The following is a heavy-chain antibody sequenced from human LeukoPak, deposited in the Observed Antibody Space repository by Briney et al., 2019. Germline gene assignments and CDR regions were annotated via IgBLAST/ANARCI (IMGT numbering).Heavy chain of an antibody. CDR2: IIPIFGTA. V-gene: IGHV1-69*06. CDR1: GGTFISYA. D-gene: IGHD5-18*01. Sequence: ASVKVSCKASGGTFISYAISWVRQAPGQGREWMGGIIPIFGTANYAQKFQGRVTITADKSTSTAYMELSSLRSEDTAVYYCARMGIQLTFDYWGQGTLVTVSS. J-gene: IGHJ4*02. CDR3: ARMGIQLTFDY.